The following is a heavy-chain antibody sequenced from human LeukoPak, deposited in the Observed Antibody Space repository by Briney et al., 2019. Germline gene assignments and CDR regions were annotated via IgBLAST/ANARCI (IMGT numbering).Heavy chain of an antibody. D-gene: IGHD6-13*01. CDR2: ISSGTTTI. J-gene: IGHJ4*02. CDR3: AKESHISSWYRSLDY. Sequence: GGSLRLSCTASGFTFSSYEMNWVRQAPGKGLEWVSYISSGTTTIYYADSVKGRFTISRDNAKNSLYLQMNSLRAEDTAVYYCAKESHISSWYRSLDYWGQGTLVTVSS. CDR1: GFTFSSYE. V-gene: IGHV3-48*03.